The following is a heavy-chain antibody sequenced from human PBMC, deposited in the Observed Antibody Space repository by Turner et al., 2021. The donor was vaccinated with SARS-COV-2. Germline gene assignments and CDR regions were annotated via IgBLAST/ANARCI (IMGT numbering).Heavy chain of an antibody. CDR2: MSPNSGNT. J-gene: IGHJ4*02. V-gene: IGHV1-8*01. Sequence: QVQLVQSGAEVKKPGASVKVSCKASGYTFTTYDINWVRQATGQGLEWMGWMSPNSGNTGYAQKFQGRVTMTRNTSISTAYMELSSLRSEDTAVYYCARGMFRFGGVIVRPFDYWGQGTLVTVSS. CDR3: ARGMFRFGGVIVRPFDY. CDR1: GYTFTTYD. D-gene: IGHD3-16*02.